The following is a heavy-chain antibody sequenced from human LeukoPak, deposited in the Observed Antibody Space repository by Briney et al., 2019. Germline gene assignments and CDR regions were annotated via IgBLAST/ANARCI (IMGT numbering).Heavy chain of an antibody. CDR3: ASSGGYSGYDYIPDY. D-gene: IGHD5-12*01. CDR2: IIPILGIA. Sequence: SVKVSCKASGGTFSSYAISWVRQAPGQGLEWMGRIIPILGIANYAQKFQGRVTITADKSTSTAYMELSSLRSEDTAVYYCASSGGYSGYDYIPDYWGQGTLVTVSS. J-gene: IGHJ4*02. V-gene: IGHV1-69*04. CDR1: GGTFSSYA.